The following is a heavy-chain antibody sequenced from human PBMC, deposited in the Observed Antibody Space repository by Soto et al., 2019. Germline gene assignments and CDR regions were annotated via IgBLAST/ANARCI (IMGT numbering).Heavy chain of an antibody. Sequence: SETLSLTCTVSGDSVTSGYYYWSWILQPPGKGLEWIGYIYYSGNTNYSPSLKSRVAISLETSHNQFSLKLSSVTAADTAVYFCARIPVDTYMTYWFDPWGQGTLVT. CDR3: ARIPVDTYMTYWFDP. V-gene: IGHV4-61*01. D-gene: IGHD5-18*01. J-gene: IGHJ5*01. CDR1: GDSVTSGYYY. CDR2: IYYSGNT.